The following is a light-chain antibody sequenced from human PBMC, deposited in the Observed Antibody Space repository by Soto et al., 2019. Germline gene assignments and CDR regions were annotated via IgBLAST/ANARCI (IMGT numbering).Light chain of an antibody. V-gene: IGKV1-33*01. CDR2: DAS. CDR3: QQYDNFPPYT. Sequence: DIQMTQSPSSLSPSIGDRVTITCQASRDISVYLNWYQHKPGKPPKLLVYDASNLQTGVPSRFSGRGSGTHFSLTISSLQPEDIATYYCQQYDNFPPYTFGQGTKLEIK. CDR1: RDISVY. J-gene: IGKJ2*01.